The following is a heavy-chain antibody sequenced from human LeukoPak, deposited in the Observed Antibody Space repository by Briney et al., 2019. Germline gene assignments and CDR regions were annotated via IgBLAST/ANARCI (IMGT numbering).Heavy chain of an antibody. CDR3: ARNPITIQDRAPFDP. CDR2: IYYSGST. Sequence: PSETLSLTCTVSGVSISSSSYYWGWIRQPPGKGLEWIGSIYYSGSTYYNPSLKSRVTISVDTSKNQFSLKLSSVTAADTAVYYCARNPITIQDRAPFDPWGQGTLVTVSS. J-gene: IGHJ5*02. CDR1: GVSISSSSYY. V-gene: IGHV4-39*01. D-gene: IGHD3-9*01.